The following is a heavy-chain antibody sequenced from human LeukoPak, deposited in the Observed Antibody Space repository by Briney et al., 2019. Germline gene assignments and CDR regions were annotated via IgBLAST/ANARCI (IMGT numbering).Heavy chain of an antibody. V-gene: IGHV3-33*01. CDR1: GFTFSSYG. CDR3: ARDKDGCSCSWYNYYYGMDV. D-gene: IGHD6-13*01. J-gene: IGHJ6*02. CDR2: IWCDGSNK. Sequence: GGSLRLSCAASGFTFSSYGMHWVRQAPGKGLEWVAVIWCDGSNKYYADSVKGRFTISRDNSKNTLYLQMNSLRAEDTAVYYCARDKDGCSCSWYNYYYGMDVWGQGTTVTVSS.